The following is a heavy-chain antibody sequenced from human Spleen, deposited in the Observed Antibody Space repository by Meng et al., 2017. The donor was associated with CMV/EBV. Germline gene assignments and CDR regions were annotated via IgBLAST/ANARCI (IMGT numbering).Heavy chain of an antibody. CDR1: GGSISSSSYY. V-gene: IGHV4-39*07. J-gene: IGHJ4*02. CDR3: ARYDDSTASHKVDY. Sequence: SETLSLTCTVSGGSISSSSYYWGWIRQPPGKGLEWIGFIYYSGSTYYNPSLKSRVTISVDTSKNQFSLKLSSVTAADTAVYYCARYDDSTASHKVDYWGQGTLVTVSS. D-gene: IGHD3-3*01. CDR2: IYYSGST.